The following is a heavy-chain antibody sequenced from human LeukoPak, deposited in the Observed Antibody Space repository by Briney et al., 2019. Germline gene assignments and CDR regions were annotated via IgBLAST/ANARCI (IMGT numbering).Heavy chain of an antibody. J-gene: IGHJ4*02. CDR3: ARELDVGATTGVGY. V-gene: IGHV1-8*01. CDR1: GYTFTSYD. D-gene: IGHD1-26*01. CDR2: MNPNSGNT. Sequence: ASVKVSCKASGYTFTSYDINWVRQATGQGLEWMGWMNPNSGNTGYAQKFQGRVTITRNTSISTAYMELSSLRSEDTAVYYCARELDVGATTGVGYWGKGTLDTVS.